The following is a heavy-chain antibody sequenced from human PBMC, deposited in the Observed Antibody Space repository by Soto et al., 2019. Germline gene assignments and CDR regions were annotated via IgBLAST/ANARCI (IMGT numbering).Heavy chain of an antibody. CDR1: GFTFSSYG. J-gene: IGHJ4*02. CDR2: ISNDGSNK. CDR3: AKDKYFNTCYDC. V-gene: IGHV3-30*18. Sequence: GGSLRLSCAASGFTFSSYGMHWVRQAPGKGPEWVAVISNDGSNKYYADSVKGRFTISRDNSKNTLDLQMNSLGAEDTAMDYCAKDKYFNTCYDCWGQGTLVTVSS. D-gene: IGHD2-15*01.